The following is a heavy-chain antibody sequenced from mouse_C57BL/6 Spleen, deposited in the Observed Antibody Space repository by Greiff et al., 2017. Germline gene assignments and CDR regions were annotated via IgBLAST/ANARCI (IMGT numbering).Heavy chain of an antibody. V-gene: IGHV1-59*01. CDR1: GYTFTSYW. CDR3: ARSGAWFAY. Sequence: QVQLQQPGAELVRPGTSVKLSCKASGYTFTSYWMHWVKQRPGQGLEWIGVIDPSDSYTNYNQKFKGKATLTVDKSSSTAYMQLSSLTSEDSAVYYCARSGAWFAYWGQGTLVTVSA. CDR2: IDPSDSYT. J-gene: IGHJ3*01.